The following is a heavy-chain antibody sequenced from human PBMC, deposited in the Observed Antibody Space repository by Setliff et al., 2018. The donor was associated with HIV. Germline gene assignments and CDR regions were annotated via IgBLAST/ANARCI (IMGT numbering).Heavy chain of an antibody. V-gene: IGHV1-69*13. D-gene: IGHD3-3*01. CDR2: IHPIFGTT. CDR1: GGTFSSYI. Sequence: VASVKVSCKASGGTFSSYITAWVRQAPGQGLEWMGGIHPIFGTTNYAQDFMGRVSITADESTNTAYMELSSLRSDDSAIYYCARGIPRGTVFGVVGYFDYWGQGTPVTVSS. J-gene: IGHJ4*02. CDR3: ARGIPRGTVFGVVGYFDY.